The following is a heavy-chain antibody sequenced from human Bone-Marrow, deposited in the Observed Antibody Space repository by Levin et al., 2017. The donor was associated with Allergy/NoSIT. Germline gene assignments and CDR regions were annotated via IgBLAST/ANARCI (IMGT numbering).Heavy chain of an antibody. D-gene: IGHD2-15*01. Sequence: SQTLSLTCTVSGGSISSYYWSWIRQPPGKGLEWIGYIYYSGSTNYNPSLKSRVTISVDTSKNQFSLKLSSVTAADTAVYYCARDLGYCSGGSCDDEYNWFDPWGQGTLVTVSS. V-gene: IGHV4-59*01. CDR3: ARDLGYCSGGSCDDEYNWFDP. J-gene: IGHJ5*02. CDR2: IYYSGST. CDR1: GGSISSYY.